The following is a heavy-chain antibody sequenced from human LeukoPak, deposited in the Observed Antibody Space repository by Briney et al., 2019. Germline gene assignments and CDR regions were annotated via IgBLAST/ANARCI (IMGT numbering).Heavy chain of an antibody. J-gene: IGHJ4*02. D-gene: IGHD3-16*01. CDR1: GYTFTSYY. CDR3: ARDRLGRPPFDY. Sequence: ASVKVSCKASGYTFTSYYMHWVRQAPGQGLERMGIINPSGGSTSYAQKFQGRVTMTRDTSTSTVYMELSSLRSEDTAVYYCARDRLGRPPFDYWGQGTLVTVSS. V-gene: IGHV1-46*03. CDR2: INPSGGST.